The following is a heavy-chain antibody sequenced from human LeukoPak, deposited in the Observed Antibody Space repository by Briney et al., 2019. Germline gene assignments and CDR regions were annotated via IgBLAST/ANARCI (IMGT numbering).Heavy chain of an antibody. D-gene: IGHD2-21*01. CDR2: INPNSGGT. V-gene: IGHV1-2*04. Sequence: ASVKVSCKASGYTFTGYYMHWVRQAPGQGLEWMGWINPNSGGTNYAQKFQGWVTMTRDTSISTAYMELSRLRSDDTVVYYCARDFGDDPFHAFDIWGQGTMVTVSS. CDR3: ARDFGDDPFHAFDI. CDR1: GYTFTGYY. J-gene: IGHJ3*02.